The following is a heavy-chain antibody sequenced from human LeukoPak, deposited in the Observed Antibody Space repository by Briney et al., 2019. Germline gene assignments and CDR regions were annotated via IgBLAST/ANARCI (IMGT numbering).Heavy chain of an antibody. D-gene: IGHD6-19*01. CDR1: GFIINNYA. CDR2: ISWNSGTI. J-gene: IGHJ4*02. CDR3: AKDNRRHYTSGPNPDSLH. Sequence: GGSLRLSCAGSGFIINNYAMHWVRQPPGKGLEWVSGISWNSGTIDYADSVRGRFTISRDNAKNSLYLQMDSLRVEDTAFYYCAKDNRRHYTSGPNPDSLHWGQGALVTVSS. V-gene: IGHV3-9*01.